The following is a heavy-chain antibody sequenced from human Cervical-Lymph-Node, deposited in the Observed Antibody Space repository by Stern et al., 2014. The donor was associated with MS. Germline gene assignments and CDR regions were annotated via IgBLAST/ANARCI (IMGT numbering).Heavy chain of an antibody. CDR1: GYTLTDLS. CDR3: ATDRDDFRSGYSAPTKGYGLDV. J-gene: IGHJ6*02. V-gene: IGHV1-24*01. CDR2: FDPDDGET. Sequence: VHLVESGAEVKKPGASVKVSCKVSGYTLTDLSMHWVRQAPGKGLEWMGGFDPDDGETIYAPKFQGRVTMTADTSTDTAYMELSSLRSEDTAVYYCATDRDDFRSGYSAPTKGYGLDVWGQGTTVTVTS. D-gene: IGHD3-3*01.